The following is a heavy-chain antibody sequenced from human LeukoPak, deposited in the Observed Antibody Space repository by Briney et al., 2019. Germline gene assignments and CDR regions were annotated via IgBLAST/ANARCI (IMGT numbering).Heavy chain of an antibody. D-gene: IGHD4-17*01. V-gene: IGHV4-28*05. J-gene: IGHJ3*02. CDR1: GYSISTSNY. CDR3: ARKTTTGSTKAAFDI. CDR2: IYYSGGI. Sequence: SDTLSLTCAVSGYSISTSNYWAWIRQPPGKGLEWIGHIYYSGGIYYNPSLKSRVTMSVDTSKNQFSLKLSSVTAVDTAVYYCARKTTTGSTKAAFDIWGQGTMLTVSS.